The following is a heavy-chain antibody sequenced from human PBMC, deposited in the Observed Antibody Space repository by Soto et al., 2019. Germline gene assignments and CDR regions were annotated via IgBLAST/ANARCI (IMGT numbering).Heavy chain of an antibody. CDR3: ARMSYFYDKWYFDL. V-gene: IGHV4-31*03. CDR2: IYYSGST. J-gene: IGHJ2*01. D-gene: IGHD3-22*01. Sequence: PSETLSLTCTVSGGSISSGGYYWSWIRQHPGKGLEWIGYIYYSGSTYYNPSLKSRVTISVDTSKNQFSLKLSSVTAADTATYSCARMSYFYDKWYFDLWGRGTMLTVSA. CDR1: GGSISSGGYY.